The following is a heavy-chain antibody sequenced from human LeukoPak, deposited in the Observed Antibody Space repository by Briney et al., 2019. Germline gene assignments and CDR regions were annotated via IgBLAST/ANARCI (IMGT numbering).Heavy chain of an antibody. CDR1: GGSISSGDYY. D-gene: IGHD3-22*01. V-gene: IGHV4-30-4*01. CDR3: ARPYYYDSRIDP. CDR2: MYYSGST. Sequence: SQTLSLTCTVSGGSISSGDYYWSWIRQPPGKGLEWIAYMYYSGSTYYNPSLKSRVTMSADTSKNQLSLKLSSVTAADTAVYYCARPYYYDSRIDPWGQGILVSVSS. J-gene: IGHJ5*02.